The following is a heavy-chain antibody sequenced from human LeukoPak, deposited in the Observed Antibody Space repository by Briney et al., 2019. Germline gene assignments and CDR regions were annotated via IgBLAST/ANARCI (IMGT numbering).Heavy chain of an antibody. V-gene: IGHV3-30-3*01. CDR2: ISYDGSNK. J-gene: IGHJ4*02. CDR3: AEGGEWELSRIDY. Sequence: GRSLRLSCAASGFAFSSYAMHWVRQAPGKGLEWVAVISYDGSNKYYADSVKGRLTISRDNSKNTLYLQMNSLRAEDTAVYYCAEGGEWELSRIDYWGQGTLVTVSS. CDR1: GFAFSSYA. D-gene: IGHD1-26*01.